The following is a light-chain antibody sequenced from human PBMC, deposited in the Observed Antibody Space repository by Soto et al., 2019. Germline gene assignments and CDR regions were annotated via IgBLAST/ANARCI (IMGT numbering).Light chain of an antibody. Sequence: DIQMTQSPSSLSASVGDRVTITCQASQDISNYLNWYQQKPGKAPKVLIYWASTRESGVPDLFSGSGSGTDFTLTISSLQAEDVALYYCQQYYSTPPTFGQGTKVDI. V-gene: IGKV1-33*01. J-gene: IGKJ1*01. CDR3: QQYYSTPPT. CDR1: QDISNY. CDR2: WAS.